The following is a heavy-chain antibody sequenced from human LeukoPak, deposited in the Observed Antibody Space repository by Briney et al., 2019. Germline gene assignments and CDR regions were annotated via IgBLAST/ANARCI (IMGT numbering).Heavy chain of an antibody. D-gene: IGHD1-1*01. Sequence: SETLSLTCTVSGGSISRGSYYWGWIRQPPGKGLEWIGSIYYTRSTYYNPSLKSRVTISVDTSKNQFSLKLSSVTAADTAVYYCAREARVKNWSIYYYYYMDVWGKGTTVTISS. CDR2: IYYTRST. V-gene: IGHV4-39*07. CDR1: GGSISRGSYY. CDR3: AREARVKNWSIYYYYYMDV. J-gene: IGHJ6*03.